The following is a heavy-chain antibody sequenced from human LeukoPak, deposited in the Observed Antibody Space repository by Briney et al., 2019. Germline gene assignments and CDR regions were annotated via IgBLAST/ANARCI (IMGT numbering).Heavy chain of an antibody. CDR3: AREVLPSGGMDV. J-gene: IGHJ6*02. CDR1: GFTFSSYS. D-gene: IGHD6-19*01. Sequence: PGGSLRLSCAASGFTFSSYSMNWVRQAPGKGLEWVSYISSSSSTIYYADSVKGRFTISRDNAKNSLYLQMNSLRAEDTAVYYCAREVLPSGGMDVWGQGTTVTVS. CDR2: ISSSSSTI. V-gene: IGHV3-48*01.